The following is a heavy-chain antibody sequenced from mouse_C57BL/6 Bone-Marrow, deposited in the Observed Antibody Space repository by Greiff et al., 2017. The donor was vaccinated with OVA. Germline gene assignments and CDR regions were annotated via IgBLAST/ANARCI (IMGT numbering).Heavy chain of an antibody. CDR1: GYTFTSYG. V-gene: IGHV1-81*01. Sequence: QVQLQQSGAELARPGASVKLSCKASGYTFTSYGISWVKQRTGQGLEWIGAIYPRSGNTYYNEKFKGKATLTADKSASTAYMELSRLTSEDSAVYFCARDYGSSYYAMDYWGQGTSVTVSS. CDR3: ARDYGSSYYAMDY. D-gene: IGHD1-1*01. CDR2: IYPRSGNT. J-gene: IGHJ4*01.